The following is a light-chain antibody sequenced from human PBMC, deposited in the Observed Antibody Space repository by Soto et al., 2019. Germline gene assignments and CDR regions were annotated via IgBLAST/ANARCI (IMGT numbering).Light chain of an antibody. CDR1: QSLLHSNGYNY. CDR3: MQALQTPRT. CDR2: LGS. V-gene: IGKV2-28*01. Sequence: DIVMTQSPLSLPVTPGEPASISCRSSQSLLHSNGYNYLDWYLQKPGQSPQLLIYLGSNRASGAPDRFSGRGSGTDFTLKISRVEAEDVGVYYCMQALQTPRTFGQRTKVDIK. J-gene: IGKJ1*01.